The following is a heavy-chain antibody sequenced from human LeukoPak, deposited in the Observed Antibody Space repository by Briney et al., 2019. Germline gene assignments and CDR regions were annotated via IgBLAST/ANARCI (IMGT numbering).Heavy chain of an antibody. V-gene: IGHV4-4*07. CDR3: ARGTTAAAGIFDC. D-gene: IGHD6-13*01. J-gene: IGHJ4*02. CDR2: IYSSGST. Sequence: SGTLSLPCSVSGGSISSYYWSWVRQPARKGLGWVGRIYSSGSTNYNPSLNSRVTMSVDTSNNQFSLRLTSVTAADTAVYYCARGTTAAAGIFDCWGQGTLVTVSS. CDR1: GGSISSYY.